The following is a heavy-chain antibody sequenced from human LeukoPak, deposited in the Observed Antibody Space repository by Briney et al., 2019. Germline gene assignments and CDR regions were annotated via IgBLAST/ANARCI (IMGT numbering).Heavy chain of an antibody. J-gene: IGHJ4*02. CDR3: ARGVGFGNL. CDR1: GGSISCYY. Sequence: PSETLSLTCTVSGGSISCYYWSWIRQPPGKGLEWIGYLYYSESTNYKLSLRSRVTISVNTTKIQYSLKLSSVTAADTAVYYCARGVGFGNLWGQGTLVAVSS. D-gene: IGHD3-10*01. V-gene: IGHV4-59*01. CDR2: LYYSEST.